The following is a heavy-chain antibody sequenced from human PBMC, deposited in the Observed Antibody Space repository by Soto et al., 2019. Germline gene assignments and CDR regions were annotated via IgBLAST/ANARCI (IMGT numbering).Heavy chain of an antibody. CDR2: ISSSSSTI. CDR3: ARTNTIFGVVIANVDY. V-gene: IGHV3-48*02. D-gene: IGHD3-3*01. Sequence: GGSLRLSCAASGFTFSSYSMNWVRQAPGKGLEWVSYISSSSSTIYYADSVKGRFTISRDNAKNSLYLQMNSLRDEDTAVYYCARTNTIFGVVIANVDYWGQGTLVTVSS. J-gene: IGHJ4*02. CDR1: GFTFSSYS.